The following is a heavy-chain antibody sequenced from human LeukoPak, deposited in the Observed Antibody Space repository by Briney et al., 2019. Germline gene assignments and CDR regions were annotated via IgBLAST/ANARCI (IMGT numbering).Heavy chain of an antibody. CDR1: GFTFSSYA. V-gene: IGHV3-30-3*01. CDR2: LSYDANE. D-gene: IGHD2-2*01. Sequence: PGGSLRLSCAASGFTFSSYAMHWVRQAPGKGLDLEWVTVLSYDANEYYADSVKGRFTISRDISKNTLYLQMNSLRGDDTAVYYCARGGSTSWKDNDAFDIWGQGTMVTVSS. J-gene: IGHJ3*02. CDR3: ARGGSTSWKDNDAFDI.